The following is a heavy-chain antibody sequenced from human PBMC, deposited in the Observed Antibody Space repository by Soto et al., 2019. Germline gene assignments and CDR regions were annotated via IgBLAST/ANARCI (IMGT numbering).Heavy chain of an antibody. Sequence: GGSLRLSCVASGFTFSSYWMSWGRQAPGKGLEWVANIKQDGSEKNYVDSVKGRFTISRDNAKNSLYLQMSSLGAGDTAVSYCVRPPFQHIMVRTATHDIRGQGTMVTVSS. CDR1: GFTFSSYW. D-gene: IGHD2-21*02. J-gene: IGHJ3*02. V-gene: IGHV3-7*01. CDR2: IKQDGSEK. CDR3: VRPPFQHIMVRTATHDI.